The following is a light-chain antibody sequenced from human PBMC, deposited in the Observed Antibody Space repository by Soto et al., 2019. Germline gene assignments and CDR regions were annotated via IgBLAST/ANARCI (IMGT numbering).Light chain of an antibody. V-gene: IGLV2-11*01. J-gene: IGLJ1*01. CDR2: DVA. Sequence: QSALTQPRSVSRSPGQSVTISCTGTSSDVGGYNYVSWYQQHPGKAPNLMIYDVAKRPSGVPDRFSGSKSGNTASLTISGLQAEDEADYYCCSYAGSYTPRVFGTGTKVTVL. CDR1: SSDVGGYNY. CDR3: CSYAGSYTPRV.